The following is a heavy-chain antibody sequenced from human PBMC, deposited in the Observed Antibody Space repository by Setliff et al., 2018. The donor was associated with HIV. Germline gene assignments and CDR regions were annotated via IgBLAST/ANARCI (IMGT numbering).Heavy chain of an antibody. Sequence: SQTLSLTCAVPGYSISSGYYWGWIRQPPGRGMVWIGNMHYSGTAYYNPSLKSRVMISVDTSKSELSLNLRSVTAADTAVSYCARVALRVTRTSRRALDIWGQGTMVTVSS. J-gene: IGHJ3*02. V-gene: IGHV4-38-2*01. CDR1: GYSISSGYY. CDR3: ARVALRVTRTSRRALDI. D-gene: IGHD1-7*01. CDR2: MHYSGTA.